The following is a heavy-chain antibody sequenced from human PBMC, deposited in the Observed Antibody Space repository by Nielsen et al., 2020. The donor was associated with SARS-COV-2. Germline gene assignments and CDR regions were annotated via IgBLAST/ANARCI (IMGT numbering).Heavy chain of an antibody. CDR2: VSYDGSKK. Sequence: GESLKIFCAASGFTFTYYDIHWVREAPGKGLDWVAVVSYDGSKKYYGDSVKGRFTISRDNSKNTVFLQMNSLRAEDTAVYYCAKSVVVQPTVWHPFDLWGQGTPVTVSS. J-gene: IGHJ4*02. CDR1: GFTFTYYD. CDR3: AKSVVVQPTVWHPFDL. D-gene: IGHD2-15*01. V-gene: IGHV3-30*18.